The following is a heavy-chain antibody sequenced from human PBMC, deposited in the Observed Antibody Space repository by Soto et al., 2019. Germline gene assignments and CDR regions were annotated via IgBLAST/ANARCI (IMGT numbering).Heavy chain of an antibody. CDR3: ARSSGPPALYYYYYGMDV. J-gene: IGHJ6*02. CDR2: IYPGDSDT. CDR1: GYSFTSYW. D-gene: IGHD3-10*01. Sequence: PGESLKISCKGSGYSFTSYWIGWVRQMPGKGLEWMGIIYPGDSDTRYSPSLQGQVTISADKSISTAYLQWSSLKASDTAMYYCARSSGPPALYYYYYGMDVWGQGTTVTVSS. V-gene: IGHV5-51*01.